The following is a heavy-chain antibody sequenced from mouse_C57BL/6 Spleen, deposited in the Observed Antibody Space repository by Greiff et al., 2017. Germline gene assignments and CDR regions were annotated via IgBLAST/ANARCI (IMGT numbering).Heavy chain of an antibody. J-gene: IGHJ3*01. CDR3: ATIYYYGSSLFAY. D-gene: IGHD1-1*01. CDR2: IWSGGST. Sequence: QVQLKESGPGLVQPSQSLSITCTVSGFSLTSYGVHWVRQSPGKGLEWLGVIWSGGSTDYNAAFVSRLSISKDNSKSQVFFKMNSLQADDTAIYCCATIYYYGSSLFAYWGQGTLVTVSA. V-gene: IGHV2-2*01. CDR1: GFSLTSYG.